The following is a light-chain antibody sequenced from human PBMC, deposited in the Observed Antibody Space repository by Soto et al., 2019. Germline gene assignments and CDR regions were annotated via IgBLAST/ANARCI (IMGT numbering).Light chain of an antibody. V-gene: IGKV3-11*01. Sequence: EIVLTQSLATLSLSPGERATLSCRASQSVSSYLAWYQQKPGQAPRLLIYDASNRATGIPARFSGSGSGTDFTLTISSLEPEDFAVYYCQQRSNWGDTFGPGTKVDIK. J-gene: IGKJ3*01. CDR1: QSVSSY. CDR3: QQRSNWGDT. CDR2: DAS.